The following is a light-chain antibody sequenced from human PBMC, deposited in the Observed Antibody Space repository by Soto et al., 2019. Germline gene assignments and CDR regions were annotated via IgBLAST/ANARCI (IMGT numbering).Light chain of an antibody. J-gene: IGKJ1*01. CDR2: QAS. V-gene: IGKV1-5*03. CDR1: QSISSW. Sequence: DIQMTQSPSTLSASVGDRVTITCRASQSISSWLAWYQQKPGKAPKLLIYQASSLESGVPSRFSGSESGTEFTLTISSLQPDDFASYYCQQYDSFSTWTFGQGTKVEIK. CDR3: QQYDSFSTWT.